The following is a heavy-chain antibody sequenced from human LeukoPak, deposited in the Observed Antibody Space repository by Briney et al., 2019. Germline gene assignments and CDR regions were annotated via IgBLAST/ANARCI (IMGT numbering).Heavy chain of an antibody. CDR3: ARGGGYSYGLPWDY. J-gene: IGHJ4*02. Sequence: LSLTCAVYGGSFSGYYWSWIRQPPGKGLEWVAVIWYDGSNKYYADSVKGRFTISRDNSKNTLYLQMNSLRAEDTAVYYCARGGGYSYGLPWDYWGQGTLVTVSS. CDR1: GGSFSGYY. CDR2: IWYDGSNK. D-gene: IGHD5-18*01. V-gene: IGHV3-33*08.